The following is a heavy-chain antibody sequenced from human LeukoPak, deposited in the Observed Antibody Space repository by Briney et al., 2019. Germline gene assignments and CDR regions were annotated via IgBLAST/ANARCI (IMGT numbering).Heavy chain of an antibody. CDR2: IYTSGST. J-gene: IGHJ5*02. V-gene: IGHV4-61*02. Sequence: SETLSLTCTVSGGSISSGSYYWSWIRQPAGKGLEWIGRIYTSGSTNYNPSLKSRVTISVDTSKNQFSLKLSSVTAADTAVYYCAAEIPVDIVVVPAATENWFDPWGQGTLVTVSS. D-gene: IGHD2-2*01. CDR3: AAEIPVDIVVVPAATENWFDP. CDR1: GGSISSGSYY.